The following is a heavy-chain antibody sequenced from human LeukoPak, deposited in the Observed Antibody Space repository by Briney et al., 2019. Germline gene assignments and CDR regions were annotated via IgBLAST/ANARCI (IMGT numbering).Heavy chain of an antibody. J-gene: IGHJ4*02. CDR3: AKDLVYDSSGSMDY. V-gene: IGHV3-9*01. Sequence: GGSLRLSCAASGFTFDDHAMHWVRQAPGKGLEWVSGISWNSGSIGYADSVKGRFTISRDNAKNSLYLQMNSLRAEDTALYYCAKDLVYDSSGSMDYWGQGTLVTVSS. D-gene: IGHD3-22*01. CDR2: ISWNSGSI. CDR1: GFTFDDHA.